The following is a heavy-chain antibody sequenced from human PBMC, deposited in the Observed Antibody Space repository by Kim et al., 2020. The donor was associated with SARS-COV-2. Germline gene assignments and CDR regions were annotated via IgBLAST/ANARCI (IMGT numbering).Heavy chain of an antibody. CDR2: IYYSGST. J-gene: IGHJ4*02. D-gene: IGHD3-10*01. V-gene: IGHV4-30-4*01. CDR1: GGSISSGDYY. CDR3: ASSLWFGELRYNWNDGARDY. Sequence: SETLSLTCTVSGGSISSGDYYWSWIRQPPGKGLEWIGYIYYSGSTYYNPSLKSRVTISVDTSKNQFSLKLSSVTAADTAVYYCASSLWFGELRYNWNDGARDYWGQGTLVTVSS.